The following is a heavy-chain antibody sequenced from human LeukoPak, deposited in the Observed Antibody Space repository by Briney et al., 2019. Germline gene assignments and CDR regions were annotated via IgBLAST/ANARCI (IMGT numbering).Heavy chain of an antibody. CDR3: ARVRKSFSGRFFSYAYYYYMDV. CDR2: INHSGST. V-gene: IGHV4-34*01. D-gene: IGHD1-26*01. CDR1: IGSFSDFH. J-gene: IGHJ6*03. Sequence: SETLSLTCAVYIGSFSDFHWSWIRQPPGKGLEWIAEINHSGSTNYNPSLESRVTISVDTSKNQFSLKLSSVTAADTAMYYCARVRKSFSGRFFSYAYYYYMDVWGKGTTVTVSS.